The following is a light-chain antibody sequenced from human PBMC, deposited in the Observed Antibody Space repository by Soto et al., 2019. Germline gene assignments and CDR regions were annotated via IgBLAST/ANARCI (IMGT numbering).Light chain of an antibody. V-gene: IGKV2-28*01. Sequence: DIGMTQSPLSLPVTPGEPASISCRSSQSLLHSDGHNYLDWYQQKPGQSPQLLIYLASNRASGVPERVSGSGSGTDFKLQISIVEAEDVGLYYCMKVVQTPHEFTFGQGTRLEIK. J-gene: IGKJ5*01. CDR3: MKVVQTPHEFT. CDR2: LAS. CDR1: QSLLHSDGHNY.